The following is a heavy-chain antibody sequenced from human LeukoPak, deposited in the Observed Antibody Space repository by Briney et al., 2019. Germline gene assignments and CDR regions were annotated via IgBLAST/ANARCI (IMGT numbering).Heavy chain of an antibody. CDR2: IYWDDDK. D-gene: IGHD3-10*01. CDR3: AHHYGLGSYFDY. V-gene: IGHV2-5*02. J-gene: IGHJ4*02. Sequence: SGPTLVKPTQTLTLTCTFSGFSLSTSAVGVGWIRQPPGKALEWLALIYWDDDKRYSPSLKSRVTITKDTSKNQVVLIMTNMDPVDTATYYCAHHYGLGSYFDYWGQGTLVTVSS. CDR1: GFSLSTSAVG.